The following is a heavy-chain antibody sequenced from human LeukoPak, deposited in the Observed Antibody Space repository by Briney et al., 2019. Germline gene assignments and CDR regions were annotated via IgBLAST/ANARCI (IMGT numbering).Heavy chain of an antibody. CDR2: INSDGSST. J-gene: IGHJ4*02. D-gene: IGHD2-2*01. CDR1: GFTLSSYW. V-gene: IGHV3-74*01. Sequence: PGGPLRLSCAASGFTLSSYWMHWVRQAPGKGLVWVSRINSDGSSTNYADSVKGRFTISRDNAKNTLYLQMNSLRAEDTAVYYCVSERYCSSTSCYDDLDYWGQGTLVTVSS. CDR3: VSERYCSSTSCYDDLDY.